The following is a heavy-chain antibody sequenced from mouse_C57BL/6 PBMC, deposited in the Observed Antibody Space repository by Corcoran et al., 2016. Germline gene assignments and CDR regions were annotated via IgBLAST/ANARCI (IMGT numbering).Heavy chain of an antibody. D-gene: IGHD2-5*01. CDR2: INTYSGVP. Sequence: QIQLVQSGPELKKPGETVKISCKASGYTFTTYGMSWVKQAPGKGLKWMGWINTYSGVPTYADDFKGRFAFSLENSASTAYLQSNNLKNEDTATYFCAREKGHSNYWYFDVWGTGTTVTVSS. J-gene: IGHJ1*03. CDR1: GYTFTTYG. CDR3: AREKGHSNYWYFDV. V-gene: IGHV9-3*01.